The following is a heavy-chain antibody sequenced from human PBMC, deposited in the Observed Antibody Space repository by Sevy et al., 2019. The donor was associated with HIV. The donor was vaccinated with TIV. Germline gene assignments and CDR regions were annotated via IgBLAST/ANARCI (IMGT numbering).Heavy chain of an antibody. V-gene: IGHV1-18*04. CDR1: GYTFTSYG. CDR2: ISAYNGNT. Sequence: ASVKVSCKASGYTFTSYGISWVRQAPGQGHEWMGWISAYNGNTNYAQKLQGRVTMTTDTSTSTAYMELRSLRSDDTAVYYCAREGSGSYLPPSDYWGQGTLVTVSS. D-gene: IGHD1-26*01. CDR3: AREGSGSYLPPSDY. J-gene: IGHJ4*02.